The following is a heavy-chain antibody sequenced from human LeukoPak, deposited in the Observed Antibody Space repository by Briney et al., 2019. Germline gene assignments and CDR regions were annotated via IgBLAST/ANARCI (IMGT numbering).Heavy chain of an antibody. J-gene: IGHJ2*01. CDR2: INPNSGGT. Sequence: ASVKVSCKASGYTFTGYYMHWVRQAPGQGLEWMGWINPNSGGTNYAQKFQGRVTMTRDTSISTAYMELSRLRSDDTAVYYCARDLGIAAAAAYWYFDPWGRGTLVTVSS. CDR3: ARDLGIAAAAAYWYFDP. V-gene: IGHV1-2*02. CDR1: GYTFTGYY. D-gene: IGHD6-13*01.